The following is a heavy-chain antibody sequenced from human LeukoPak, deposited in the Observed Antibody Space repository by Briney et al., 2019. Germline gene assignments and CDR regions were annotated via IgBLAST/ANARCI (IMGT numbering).Heavy chain of an antibody. CDR1: GGSFSGYY. CDR3: ARGGITMVRGAPDY. Sequence: SETLSLTRAVYGGSFSGYYWSWIRQPPGKGLEWIGEINHSGSTNYNPSLKSRVTISVDTSKNQFSLKLSSVTAADTAVYYCARGGITMVRGAPDYWGQGTLVTVSS. V-gene: IGHV4-34*01. J-gene: IGHJ4*02. CDR2: INHSGST. D-gene: IGHD3-10*01.